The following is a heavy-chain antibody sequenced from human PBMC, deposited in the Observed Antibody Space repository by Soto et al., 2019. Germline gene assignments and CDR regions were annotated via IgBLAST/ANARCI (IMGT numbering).Heavy chain of an antibody. CDR3: ATFRFCTSTSCYGREGGF. Sequence: EVQLLESGGGLVQPGGSLRLSCAASGFTFSSYAMSWVRQAPGKGLEWVSTMSGSGGYTYYADSVEGRFAISRDNSKNTLYLQMADLRAEDTAVYYCATFRFCTSTSCYGREGGFWGQGTLVTVS. J-gene: IGHJ4*02. V-gene: IGHV3-23*01. CDR1: GFTFSSYA. CDR2: MSGSGGYT. D-gene: IGHD2-2*01.